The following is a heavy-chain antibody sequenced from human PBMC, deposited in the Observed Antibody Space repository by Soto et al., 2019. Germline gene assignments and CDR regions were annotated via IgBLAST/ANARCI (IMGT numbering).Heavy chain of an antibody. CDR2: IYYSGST. V-gene: IGHV4-30-4*01. Sequence: SETLCLTGTVSGGSISSGDYYWIWIRQPPGKGLEWIGYIYYSGSTYYNPSLKSRVNISVDMSKNQFSLKLSSVTAADTAVYYCARESGSYLWDDWVQGTLVKVS. CDR3: ARESGSYLWDD. D-gene: IGHD1-26*01. J-gene: IGHJ4*02. CDR1: GGSISSGDYY.